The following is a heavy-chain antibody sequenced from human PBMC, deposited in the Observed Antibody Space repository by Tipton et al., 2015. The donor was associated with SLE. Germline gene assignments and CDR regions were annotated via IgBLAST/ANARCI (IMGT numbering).Heavy chain of an antibody. Sequence: SGFTFSSYGMHWVRQAPGKGLEWVAFTPHDGSKKFYADSVKGRFTISRDNSKNTLYLQMNSLRPEDASVYYCAKDWGFSGYDWSDAFHIWGQGTMVSVSS. CDR2: TPHDGSKK. CDR3: AKDWGFSGYDWSDAFHI. D-gene: IGHD5-12*01. CDR1: GFTFSSYG. V-gene: IGHV3-30*02. J-gene: IGHJ3*02.